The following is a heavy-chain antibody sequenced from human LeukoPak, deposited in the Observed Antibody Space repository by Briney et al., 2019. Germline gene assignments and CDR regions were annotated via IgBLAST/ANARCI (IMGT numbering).Heavy chain of an antibody. CDR2: ISGSGGST. CDR3: AKGGGYSSGWYRI. V-gene: IGHV3-23*01. CDR1: GFPFSSYA. J-gene: IGHJ4*02. Sequence: GGSLRLSCAASGFPFSSYAMSWVRQAPGKGLEWVSAISGSGGSTYYADSVKGRFTISRDNSKNTLYLQMNSLRAEDTAVYYCAKGGGYSSGWYRIWGQGTLVTVSS. D-gene: IGHD6-19*01.